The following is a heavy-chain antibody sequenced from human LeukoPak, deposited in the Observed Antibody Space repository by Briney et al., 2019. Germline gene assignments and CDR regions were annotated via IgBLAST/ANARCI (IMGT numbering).Heavy chain of an antibody. CDR2: IRYDGSNK. CDR1: GFTFSSYG. J-gene: IGHJ4*02. V-gene: IGHV3-30*02. D-gene: IGHD5-18*01. Sequence: PGGSLRLSCAASGFTFSSYGMHWVRQAPGKGLEWVALIRYDGSNKCYADSVKGRFTISRDNSKNTLYLQMNSLRAEDTAVYYCAKDHYRYSYGQSLDYWGQGTLVTVSS. CDR3: AKDHYRYSYGQSLDY.